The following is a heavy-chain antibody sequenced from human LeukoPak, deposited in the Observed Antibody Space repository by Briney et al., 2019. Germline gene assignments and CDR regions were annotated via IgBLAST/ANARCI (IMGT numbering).Heavy chain of an antibody. J-gene: IGHJ4*02. D-gene: IGHD3-3*01. Sequence: ASVKVSCKASGYTFTSYGISWVRQAPGQGLESRGWISAYNGNTNYAQKLQGRVTMTTDTSTSTAYMELRSLRSDDTAVYYCARVWEDTIFGVADLDYWGQGTLVTVSS. CDR2: ISAYNGNT. CDR1: GYTFTSYG. CDR3: ARVWEDTIFGVADLDY. V-gene: IGHV1-18*01.